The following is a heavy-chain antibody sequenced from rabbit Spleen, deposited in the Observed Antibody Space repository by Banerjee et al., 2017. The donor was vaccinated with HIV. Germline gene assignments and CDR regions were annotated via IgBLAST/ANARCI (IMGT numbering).Heavy chain of an antibody. CDR2: INAVTGKA. J-gene: IGHJ3*01. CDR1: GFSFSNKAV. Sequence: QEQLVESGGGLVKPEGSLTLSCTASGFSFSNKAVMCWVRQAPGKGLEWIACINAVTGKAVYASWAKGRFTFSKTSSTTVTLQMTSLTAADTATYFCARDLVGVIGWNFAWWGQGTLVTVS. D-gene: IGHD5-1*01. V-gene: IGHV1S45*01. CDR3: ARDLVGVIGWNFAW.